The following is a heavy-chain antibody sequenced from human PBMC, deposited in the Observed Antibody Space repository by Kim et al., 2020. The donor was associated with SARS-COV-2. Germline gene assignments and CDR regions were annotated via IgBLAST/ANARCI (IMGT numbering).Heavy chain of an antibody. J-gene: IGHJ4*02. V-gene: IGHV1-18*01. CDR1: GYTFTSYG. Sequence: ASVKVSCKASGYTFTSYGISWVRQAPGQGLDWMGWISAYNGNTNYAQKLQGRVTMTTDTSTSPAYMELRSLRSDDTAVYYCARVITMVRGVISLGYWGQGTLVTVSS. D-gene: IGHD3-10*01. CDR2: ISAYNGNT. CDR3: ARVITMVRGVISLGY.